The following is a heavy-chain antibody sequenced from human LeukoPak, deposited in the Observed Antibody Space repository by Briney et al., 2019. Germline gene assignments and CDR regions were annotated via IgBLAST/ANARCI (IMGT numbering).Heavy chain of an antibody. J-gene: IGHJ5*02. CDR3: ARDFTLTTYNWFDP. V-gene: IGHV3-33*01. CDR1: GFTFSSYG. Sequence: PGGSLRLSCAASGFTFSSYGMHWVRQAPGKGLEWVAVIWYDGSNKYYADSVKGRFTISRDNSKNTLYLQMNSLRAEDTAVYYCARDFTLTTYNWFDPWGQGTLVTVSS. CDR2: IWYDGSNK. D-gene: IGHD4-17*01.